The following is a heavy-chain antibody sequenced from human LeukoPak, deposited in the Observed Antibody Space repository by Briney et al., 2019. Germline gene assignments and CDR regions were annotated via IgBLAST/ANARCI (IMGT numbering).Heavy chain of an antibody. V-gene: IGHV1-8*01. CDR2: MNPNSGNT. Sequence: ASVKVSCKASGYTFTSYDINWVRQATGQGLGWMGWMNPNSGNTGYAQKFQGRVTMTRNTSISTAYMELSSLRSEDTAVYYCARGLTSIAVAGNWGQGTLVTVSS. J-gene: IGHJ4*02. D-gene: IGHD6-19*01. CDR1: GYTFTSYD. CDR3: ARGLTSIAVAGN.